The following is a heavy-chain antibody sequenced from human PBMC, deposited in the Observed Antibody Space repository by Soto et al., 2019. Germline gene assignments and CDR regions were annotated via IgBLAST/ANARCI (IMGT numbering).Heavy chain of an antibody. V-gene: IGHV1-69*13. CDR1: GGTFSIYA. J-gene: IGHJ6*02. Sequence: GASVKVSCKASGGTFSIYAISWVLQSPVQWLDWMGGIIPIFGTANYAQKFQGRVTITADESTSTAYMELSSLRSEDTAVYYCARDRGPSTYCGGVCYSPSYYYYGMDVWGQGTTVTVSS. CDR3: ARDRGPSTYCGGVCYSPSYYYYGMDV. CDR2: IIPIFGTA. D-gene: IGHD2-21*02.